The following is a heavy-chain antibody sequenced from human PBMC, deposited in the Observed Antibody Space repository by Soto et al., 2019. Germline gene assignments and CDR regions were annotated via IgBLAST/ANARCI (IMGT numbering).Heavy chain of an antibody. CDR3: ARGLVVPAGIRYYYYGMDV. V-gene: IGHV1-69*06. J-gene: IGHJ6*02. Sequence: QVQLVQSGAEVKKPGSSVKVSCKASGGTFSNYAISWVRQAPGQGLEWMGGIIPIFNTANYAQKFQGRVTITADKSTSTAYMELSSRRSEDTDVYYCARGLVVPAGIRYYYYGMDVWGQGTTVTVSS. CDR1: GGTFSNYA. D-gene: IGHD2-2*01. CDR2: IIPIFNTA.